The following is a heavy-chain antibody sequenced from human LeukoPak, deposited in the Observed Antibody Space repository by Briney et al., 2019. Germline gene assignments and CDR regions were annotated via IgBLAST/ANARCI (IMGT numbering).Heavy chain of an antibody. Sequence: GGSLRLSCAASGFTFNSHWMHWVRQAPGKGLVWVSRIDGHGTSTIDADSVQGRFTVSRDNSKNTLYLQMNSLTVEDTAVYYCVREGYGPGNYPFDYWGQGTLVTVSS. CDR2: IDGHGTST. CDR3: VREGYGPGNYPFDY. J-gene: IGHJ4*02. V-gene: IGHV3-74*01. D-gene: IGHD3-10*01. CDR1: GFTFNSHW.